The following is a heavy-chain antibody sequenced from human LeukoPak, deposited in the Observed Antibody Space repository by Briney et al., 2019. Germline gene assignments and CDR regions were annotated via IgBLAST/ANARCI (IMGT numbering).Heavy chain of an antibody. CDR1: GGSFSGYY. CDR2: IYHSGST. D-gene: IGHD2-15*01. V-gene: IGHV4-34*01. CDR3: ARRAVVVVAAAGDY. J-gene: IGHJ4*02. Sequence: SETLSLTCAVYGGSFSGYYWSWVRQPPGKGLEWIGEIYHSGSTNYNPSLKSRVTISVDKSKNQFSLKLSSVTAADTAVYYCARRAVVVVAAAGDYWGQGTLVTVSS.